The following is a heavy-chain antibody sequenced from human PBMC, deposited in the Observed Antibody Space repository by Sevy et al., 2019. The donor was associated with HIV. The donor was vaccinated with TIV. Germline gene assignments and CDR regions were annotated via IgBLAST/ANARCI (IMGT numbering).Heavy chain of an antibody. Sequence: GGSLRLSCAASGFTFSSYAMSWVRQAPGKGLEWGSGVSGGSGSTNYAASVKGRFTISRDNSKNTLYLQMNSLRAEDTAVYYCASGGFCYGGSGYYVNYWGQGTLVTVSS. CDR1: GFTFSSYA. CDR3: ASGGFCYGGSGYYVNY. V-gene: IGHV3-23*01. CDR2: VSGGSGST. J-gene: IGHJ4*02. D-gene: IGHD3-22*01.